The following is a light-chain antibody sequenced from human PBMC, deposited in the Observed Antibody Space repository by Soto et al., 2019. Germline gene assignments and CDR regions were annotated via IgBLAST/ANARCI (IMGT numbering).Light chain of an antibody. CDR1: SSNVGSHG. J-gene: IGLJ1*01. Sequence: QSVLTQPPSVSAAPGQKVTISCSGNSSNVGSHGVSWFQQLPGKAPKLLIYEDSQRPSGIPERFSGSKSGTSATLGITGLQTGDEADYYCRTWDSSLRALFGTGTKHRP. V-gene: IGLV1-51*02. CDR3: RTWDSSLRAL. CDR2: EDS.